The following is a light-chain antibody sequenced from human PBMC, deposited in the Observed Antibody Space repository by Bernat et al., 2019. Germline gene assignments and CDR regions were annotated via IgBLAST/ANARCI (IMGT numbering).Light chain of an antibody. CDR3: ASWDDSLSGLWV. V-gene: IGLV1-47*02. Sequence: QSVLTQQPSASGTPGQRVTISCSGSSSNIGSNSVYWYQQLPGTAPKLLIYSNNQRPSGVPDRFSGSKSGTSASLAISGLRSEDEADYYCASWDDSLSGLWVFGGGTKLTVI. CDR1: SSNIGSNS. CDR2: SNN. J-gene: IGLJ3*02.